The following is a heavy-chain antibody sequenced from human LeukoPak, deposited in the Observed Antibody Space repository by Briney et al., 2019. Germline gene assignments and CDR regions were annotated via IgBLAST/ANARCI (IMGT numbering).Heavy chain of an antibody. D-gene: IGHD3-22*01. V-gene: IGHV4-4*07. Sequence: PSETLSLTCTVSGGSISSYYWSWIRQPAGKGLEWTGRIYTSGSTNYNPSLKSRVTMSVDTSKNQFSLKLSSVTAADTAVYYCARDQAYYDSSGQFDYWGQGTLVTVSS. CDR3: ARDQAYYDSSGQFDY. CDR1: GGSISSYY. J-gene: IGHJ4*02. CDR2: IYTSGST.